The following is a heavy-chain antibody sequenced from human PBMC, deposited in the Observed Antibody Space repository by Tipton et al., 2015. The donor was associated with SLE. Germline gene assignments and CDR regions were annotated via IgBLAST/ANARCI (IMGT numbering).Heavy chain of an antibody. J-gene: IGHJ4*02. CDR1: GGSISSSNW. D-gene: IGHD6-13*01. V-gene: IGHV4-4*02. Sequence: TLSLTCAVSGGSISSSNWWSWVRQPPGKGLEWIGEIYHSGSTNYNPSLKSRVTMSVDTSKNQFSLKLSSVTAADTAVYYCARDTIAAADYWGQGTLVTVSS. CDR2: IYHSGST. CDR3: ARDTIAAADY.